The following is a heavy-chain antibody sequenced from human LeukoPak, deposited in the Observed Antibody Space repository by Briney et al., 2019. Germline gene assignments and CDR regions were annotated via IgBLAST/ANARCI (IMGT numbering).Heavy chain of an antibody. V-gene: IGHV3-23*01. CDR2: ISGSGGNK. CDR1: GFTLSSYA. D-gene: IGHD3-9*01. CDR3: AKGDASPVHLLTGH. Sequence: GGSLRLSCAASGFTLSSYAMTWVRQAAGKGLEWVTGISGSGGNKYYADSVKGRFTISRDNSKNTLYLQMNSLRAEDTAVYYCAKGDASPVHLLTGHWGQGTLVSVSS. J-gene: IGHJ4*02.